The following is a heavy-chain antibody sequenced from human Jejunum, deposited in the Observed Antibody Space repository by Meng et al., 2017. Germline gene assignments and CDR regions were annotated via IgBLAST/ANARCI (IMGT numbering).Heavy chain of an antibody. J-gene: IGHJ4*02. CDR3: ARGGYQYEY. CDR2: INRNGGSP. D-gene: IGHD3-22*01. CDR1: GFTFDDYG. V-gene: IGHV3-20*04. Sequence: GGSLRLSCAASGFTFDDYGMSWVRQAPGKGLEWVSGINRNGGSPGYADPVKGRFTISRDNAKNSLYLQMDSLRVEDTAVYYCARGGYQYEYWGQGTLVTVSS.